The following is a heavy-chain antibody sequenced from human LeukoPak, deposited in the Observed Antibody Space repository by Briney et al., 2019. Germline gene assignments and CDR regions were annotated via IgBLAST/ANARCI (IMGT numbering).Heavy chain of an antibody. V-gene: IGHV3-30*18. D-gene: IGHD3-9*01. CDR2: ISYDGSNK. CDR3: AKEQTFDWPHDAFDI. Sequence: GGSLRLSCAASGFTFSSYSMNWVRQAPGKGLEWVAVISYDGSNKYYADSVKGRFTISRDNSKNTLYLQMNSPRAEDTAVYYCAKEQTFDWPHDAFDIWGQGTMVTVSS. CDR1: GFTFSSYS. J-gene: IGHJ3*02.